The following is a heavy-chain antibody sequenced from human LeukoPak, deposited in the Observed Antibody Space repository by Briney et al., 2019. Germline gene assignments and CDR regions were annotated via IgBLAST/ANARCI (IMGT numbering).Heavy chain of an antibody. CDR3: ARGSRDGDWFDP. Sequence: SVKVSCKASGGTFSSYAISWVRQVPGQGLEWMGGIIPIFGTANYAQKFQGRVTITADESTSTAYMELSSLRSEDTAVYYCARGSRDGDWFDPWGQGTLVTVSS. D-gene: IGHD2-2*01. J-gene: IGHJ5*02. CDR1: GGTFSSYA. V-gene: IGHV1-69*01. CDR2: IIPIFGTA.